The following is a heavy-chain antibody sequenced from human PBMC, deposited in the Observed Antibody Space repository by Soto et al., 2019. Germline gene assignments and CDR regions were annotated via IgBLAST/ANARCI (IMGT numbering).Heavy chain of an antibody. D-gene: IGHD6-6*01. J-gene: IGHJ6*02. V-gene: IGHV5-10-1*01. CDR3: ARLGKSRIIAALKKHGMDV. CDR2: IDPSDSYT. Sequence: PGESPKISCKGSGYSFTSYWISWVRQMPGKGLEWMGRIDPSDSYTNYSPSFQGHVTISADKSISTAYLQWSSLKASDTAMYYCARLGKSRIIAALKKHGMDVWGPVTKVTVSS. CDR1: GYSFTSYW.